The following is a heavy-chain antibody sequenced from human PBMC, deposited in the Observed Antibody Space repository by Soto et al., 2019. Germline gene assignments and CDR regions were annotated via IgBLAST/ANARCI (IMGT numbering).Heavy chain of an antibody. CDR1: GFTFSTYW. CDR3: VLEHRGAALTL. Sequence: EMHLVESGGGLVQPGGSLRLSCAASGFTFSTYWMSWVRQAPCTGLECVANIKQDGSEKYYVDSVKGRFPVSRDNAKESLYLQMTSLRAEDTAVYYCVLEHRGAALTLWGKWTTVTVSS. V-gene: IGHV3-7*01. J-gene: IGHJ6*04. D-gene: IGHD3-10*01. CDR2: IKQDGSEK.